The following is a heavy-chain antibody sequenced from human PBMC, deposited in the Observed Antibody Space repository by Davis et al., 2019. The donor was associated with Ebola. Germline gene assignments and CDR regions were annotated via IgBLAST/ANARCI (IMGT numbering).Heavy chain of an antibody. CDR2: INPNSGGT. J-gene: IGHJ4*02. V-gene: IGHV1-2*02. CDR3: ARKDLGVRGVYFDY. D-gene: IGHD3-10*01. CDR1: GYTFTGYY. Sequence: ASVKVSCKASGYTFTGYYMHWVRQAPGQGLEWMGWINPNSGGTNYAQKFQGRVTMTRDTSISTAYMELSRLRSDDTAVYYCARKDLGVRGVYFDYWGQGTLVTVSS.